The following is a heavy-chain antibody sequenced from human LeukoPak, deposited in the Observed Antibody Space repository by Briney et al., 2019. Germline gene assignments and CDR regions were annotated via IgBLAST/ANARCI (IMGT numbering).Heavy chain of an antibody. D-gene: IGHD2-2*02. Sequence: GASVKVSCKASGYTFTSYYMHWVRQAPGQGLEWMGIINPSGGSTSYAQKFQGRVTMTRDTSTSTVYMELSSLRSEDTAVYYCARDAPNYCSSTSCYSPKVTFDYWGQGTLVTVSS. CDR3: ARDAPNYCSSTSCYSPKVTFDY. V-gene: IGHV1-46*01. CDR2: INPSGGST. J-gene: IGHJ4*02. CDR1: GYTFTSYY.